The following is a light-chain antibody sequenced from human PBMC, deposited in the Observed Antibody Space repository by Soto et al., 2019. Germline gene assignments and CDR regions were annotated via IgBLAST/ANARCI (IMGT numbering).Light chain of an antibody. CDR1: QSVKNY. CDR2: DAS. J-gene: IGKJ4*01. CDR3: QQRIHRPLT. Sequence: DIVLKQSPATLSLYPGERATLSCRASQSVKNYLGWYQVRPGQAPRLLIYDASNRATGIPARFSGSGSGTDFTLTISRREPEDRAVYNRQQRIHRPLTCGGGTK. V-gene: IGKV3-11*01.